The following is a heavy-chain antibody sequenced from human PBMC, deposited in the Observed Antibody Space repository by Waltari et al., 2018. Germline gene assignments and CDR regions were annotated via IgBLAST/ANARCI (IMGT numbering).Heavy chain of an antibody. D-gene: IGHD3-3*01. CDR2: INAGSGNT. CDR3: ARGTDFGVDY. CDR1: GYTSISYA. Sequence: QVQLVRPGAEVKKPGASVKVSCKASGYTSISYAMHWWRQAPGQRLEWMGWINAGSGNTKYSQKFQGRVTITRDTTARTAYMKLSSLRYEDTAVYYCARGTDFGVDYWGQGTLVTVSS. V-gene: IGHV1-3*01. J-gene: IGHJ4*02.